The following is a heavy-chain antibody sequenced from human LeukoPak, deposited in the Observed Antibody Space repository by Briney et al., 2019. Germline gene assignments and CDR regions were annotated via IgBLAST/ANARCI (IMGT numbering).Heavy chain of an antibody. D-gene: IGHD4-17*01. V-gene: IGHV1-69*01. CDR1: GGTFSSYA. CDR3: ATTVTTRSIYYYYAMDV. Sequence: SVRVSCKASGGTFSSYAISWVRQAPGQGLEWMGGIIPIFGTANYAQNFQGRVTITADESTSTAYMELSSLRSEDTAVYYCATTVTTRSIYYYYAMDVWGQGTTVTVSS. J-gene: IGHJ6*02. CDR2: IIPIFGTA.